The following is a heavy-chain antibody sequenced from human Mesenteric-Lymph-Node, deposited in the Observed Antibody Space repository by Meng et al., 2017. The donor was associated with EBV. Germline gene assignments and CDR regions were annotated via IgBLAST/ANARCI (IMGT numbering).Heavy chain of an antibody. V-gene: IGHV7-4-1*02. CDR1: GYTFTTYT. D-gene: IGHD6-13*01. Sequence: QGPLVQSGSELKKPGASVKVSCKASGYTFTTYTIKWVRQAPGQGLEWMGWINTNSGNPTYAQGFTGRFVFSLDTSVSTAYLQISNLKAEDTAVYYCVRDPTKVAAAASFDYWGQGTLVTVSS. CDR2: INTNSGNP. J-gene: IGHJ4*02. CDR3: VRDPTKVAAAASFDY.